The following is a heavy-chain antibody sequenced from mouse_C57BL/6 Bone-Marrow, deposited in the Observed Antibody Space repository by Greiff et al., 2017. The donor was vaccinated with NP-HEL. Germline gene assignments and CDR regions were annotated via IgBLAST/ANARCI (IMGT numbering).Heavy chain of an antibody. CDR2: IDPANGNT. CDR3: AREMYGSSWGDWYCDV. D-gene: IGHD1-1*01. CDR1: GFNIKNTY. Sequence: EVQLQQSVAELVRPGASVKLSCTASGFNIKNTYMHWVKQRPERGLEWIGRIDPANGNTKYAPKFQGKATITADPSSNTASLPHSSLTSEDTAIYYGAREMYGSSWGDWYCDVWGTGTTVTVSS. J-gene: IGHJ1*03. V-gene: IGHV14-3*01.